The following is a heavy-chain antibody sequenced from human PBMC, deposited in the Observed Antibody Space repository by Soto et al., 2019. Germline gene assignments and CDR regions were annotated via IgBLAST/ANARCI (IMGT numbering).Heavy chain of an antibody. J-gene: IGHJ6*02. CDR3: ARDYGGKATDYYYGMDV. CDR1: GGSISSYY. D-gene: IGHD4-17*01. Sequence: SETLSLTCTVSGGSISSYYVSWIRQPPGKGLEWIGYIYYSGSTNYNPSLKSRVTISVDTSKNQFSLKLSSVNAADTDVYYCARDYGGKATDYYYGMDVWGQGTTVTVSS. CDR2: IYYSGST. V-gene: IGHV4-59*01.